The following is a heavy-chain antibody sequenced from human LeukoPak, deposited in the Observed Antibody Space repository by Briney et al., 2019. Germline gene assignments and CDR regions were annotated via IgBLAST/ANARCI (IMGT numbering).Heavy chain of an antibody. V-gene: IGHV4-59*08. CDR1: GGSISSYY. J-gene: IGHJ5*02. Sequence: SETLSLTCTVSGGSISSYYWSWIRQPPGKGLEWIGYIYYSGSTNYNPSLKSRVTISVDTSKNQFSLKLSSVTAADTAVYYCARQAVGAPDWFDPWGQGTLVTVSS. CDR2: IYYSGST. CDR3: ARQAVGAPDWFDP. D-gene: IGHD1-26*01.